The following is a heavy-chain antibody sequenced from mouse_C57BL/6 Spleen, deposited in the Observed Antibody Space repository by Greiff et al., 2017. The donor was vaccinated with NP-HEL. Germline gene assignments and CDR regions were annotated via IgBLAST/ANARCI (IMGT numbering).Heavy chain of an antibody. D-gene: IGHD2-4*01. Sequence: QVQLQQSGAELARPGASVKLSCKASGYTFTSYGISWVKQRTGQGLEWIGEIYPRSGNTYYNEKFKGKATLTADKSSSTAYMELRSLTSEDSAVXFCARKSDYEYYAMDYWGQGTSVTVSS. J-gene: IGHJ4*01. V-gene: IGHV1-81*01. CDR3: ARKSDYEYYAMDY. CDR2: IYPRSGNT. CDR1: GYTFTSYG.